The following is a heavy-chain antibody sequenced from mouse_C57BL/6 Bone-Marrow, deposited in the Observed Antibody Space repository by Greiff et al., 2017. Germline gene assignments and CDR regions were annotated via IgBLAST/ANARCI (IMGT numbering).Heavy chain of an antibody. Sequence: QVQLQQPGAELVKPGASVKMSCTASGYTFTSYWITWVKQRPGQGLEWIGDIYPGSGSTNYNEKLKSKATLTVATSSSTAYMQLSSLTSEDSAVYDCARASNPSLDDWGQGTTLTVSS. CDR3: ARASNPSLDD. V-gene: IGHV1-55*01. J-gene: IGHJ2*01. D-gene: IGHD2-5*01. CDR1: GYTFTSYW. CDR2: IYPGSGST.